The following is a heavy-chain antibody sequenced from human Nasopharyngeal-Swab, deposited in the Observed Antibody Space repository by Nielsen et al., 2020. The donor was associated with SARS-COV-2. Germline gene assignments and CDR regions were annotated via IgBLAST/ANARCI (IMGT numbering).Heavy chain of an antibody. D-gene: IGHD2/OR15-2a*01. CDR2: VSGKGDET. V-gene: IGHV3-23*01. CDR3: AKGGHFSFFDY. Sequence: GESLKISCAASGLTFRNYAMTWVRQAPGKGLEWVSTVSGKGDETFYADFVQGRFSISRDNSKNTLYLQMNSLRPEDTAVYYCAKGGHFSFFDYWGQGVLVTVSS. CDR1: GLTFRNYA. J-gene: IGHJ4*02.